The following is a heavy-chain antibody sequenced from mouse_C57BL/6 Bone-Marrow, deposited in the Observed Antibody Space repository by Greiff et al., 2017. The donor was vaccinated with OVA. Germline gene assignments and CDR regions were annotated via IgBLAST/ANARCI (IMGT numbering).Heavy chain of an antibody. CDR3: TTYDGSSAWFAY. CDR1: GFNIKDDY. D-gene: IGHD1-1*01. Sequence: EVQLQQSGAELVRPGASVKLSCTASGFNIKDDYMHWVKQRPEQGLEWIGWIDPENGDTEYASKFQGKATITADTSSNTAYLQLSSLTSEDTAVYYCTTYDGSSAWFAYWGQGTLVTVSA. J-gene: IGHJ3*01. V-gene: IGHV14-4*01. CDR2: IDPENGDT.